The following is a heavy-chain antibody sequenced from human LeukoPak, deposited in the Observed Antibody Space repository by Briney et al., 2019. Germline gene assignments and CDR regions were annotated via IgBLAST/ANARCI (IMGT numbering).Heavy chain of an antibody. CDR2: IWYDGSNK. V-gene: IGHV3-33*06. CDR1: GFTFSSYG. J-gene: IGHJ3*02. D-gene: IGHD6-13*01. CDR3: AKEGRKAGVESVAFDI. Sequence: GGSLTLSCAASGFTFSSYGLHWVRQAPGKGLEWVAVIWYDGSNKYYADSVKGRFTISRDNSKNTLYLQMNSLRAEDTAVYYCAKEGRKAGVESVAFDIWGQGTMVTVSS.